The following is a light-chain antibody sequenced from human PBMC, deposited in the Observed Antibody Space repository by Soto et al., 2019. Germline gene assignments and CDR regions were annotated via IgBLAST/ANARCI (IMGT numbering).Light chain of an antibody. CDR3: GADHGSGSNFVVV. Sequence: QSVLTQPPSASASLGASVTLTCTLSSGYSNYKVDWYQQRPGKGPRFVMRVGTGGIVASKGDGIPDRFSVFGSGLNRYLTSKNIQEEDESDYHCGADHGSGSNFVVVFGGGTKLTVL. V-gene: IGLV9-49*01. CDR1: SGYSNYK. J-gene: IGLJ2*01. CDR2: VGTGGIVA.